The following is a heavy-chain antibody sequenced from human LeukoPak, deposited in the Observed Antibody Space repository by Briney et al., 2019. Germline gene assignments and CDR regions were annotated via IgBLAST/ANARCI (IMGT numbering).Heavy chain of an antibody. V-gene: IGHV3-23*01. CDR1: GFTFSSYG. J-gene: IGHJ1*01. D-gene: IGHD6-13*01. CDR2: ISGRGDST. CDR3: AKDRVAATGIGELEH. Sequence: GGSLRLSCAASGFTFSSYGMHWVRQAPGKGLEWVSAISGRGDSTYYTDSVKGRFTISRDNSKNTLYLQMNSLRAEDTAVYYCAKDRVAATGIGELEHWGQGTLVTVSS.